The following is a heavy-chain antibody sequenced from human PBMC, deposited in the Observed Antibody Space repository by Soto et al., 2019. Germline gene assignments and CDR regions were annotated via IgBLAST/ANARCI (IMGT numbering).Heavy chain of an antibody. CDR3: ARQGVGSSFFYYYYYMDV. CDR2: IYYSGST. J-gene: IGHJ6*03. CDR1: GGSISSSSYY. D-gene: IGHD6-6*01. Sequence: SETLSLTCTVSGGSISSSSYYWGWIRQPPGKGLEWIGSIYYSGSTNYNPSLKSRVTISVDTSKNQFSLKLSSVTAADTAVYYCARQGVGSSFFYYYYYMDVWGKGTTVTVSS. V-gene: IGHV4-39*01.